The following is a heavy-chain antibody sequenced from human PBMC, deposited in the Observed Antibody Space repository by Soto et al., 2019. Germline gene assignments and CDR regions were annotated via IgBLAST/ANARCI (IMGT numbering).Heavy chain of an antibody. V-gene: IGHV3-23*01. Sequence: GGSLRLSCAASGFTLSSYAMSWVRQAPGKGLEWVSAISGSGGSTYYADSVKGRFTISRDNSKNTLYLQMNSLRAEDTAVYYCAKVVSSGWYWFDYWGQGTLVTVSS. CDR2: ISGSGGST. CDR3: AKVVSSGWYWFDY. J-gene: IGHJ4*02. CDR1: GFTLSSYA. D-gene: IGHD6-19*01.